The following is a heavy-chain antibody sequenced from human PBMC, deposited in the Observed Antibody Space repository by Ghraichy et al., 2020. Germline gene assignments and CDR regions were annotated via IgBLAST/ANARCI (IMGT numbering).Heavy chain of an antibody. CDR2: IDTHGSTT. V-gene: IGHV3-74*01. CDR3: ARDLSGANDY. CDR1: GFTFSSNW. D-gene: IGHD7-27*01. J-gene: IGHJ4*02. Sequence: GGSLRLSCAASGFTFSSNWMHWVRQVPGEGLVWVSRIDTHGSTTDYADSVKGRFTISRDNAKNTLYLQMNSLRAEDTAVYYCARDLSGANDYWGQGTLVTFSS.